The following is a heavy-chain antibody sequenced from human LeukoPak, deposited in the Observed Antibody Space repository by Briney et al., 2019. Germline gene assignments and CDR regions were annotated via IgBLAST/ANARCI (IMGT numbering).Heavy chain of an antibody. CDR3: AKDQGGDKDY. J-gene: IGHJ4*02. Sequence: GGSLRLSCAASGFTFSSYAMSWVRQARGKGLGWDYAISGRGGSTYYAESVKRRFTISRDNSKNTLYLQMNSRRAEHTAVYYCAKDQGGDKDYWGQGTLVTVSS. D-gene: IGHD2-21*01. V-gene: IGHV3-23*01. CDR1: GFTFSSYA. CDR2: ISGRGGST.